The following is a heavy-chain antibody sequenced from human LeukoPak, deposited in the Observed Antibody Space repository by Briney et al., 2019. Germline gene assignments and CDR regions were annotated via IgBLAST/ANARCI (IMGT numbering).Heavy chain of an antibody. J-gene: IGHJ6*03. D-gene: IGHD1-14*01. Sequence: PSQTLSLTCAVYGGSFSGYYWSWIRQPPGKGLEWIGEINHSGSTNYNPSLKSRVTISVDTSKNQFSLKLSSVTAADTAVYYCARAGRYYYYMDVWGKGTTVTVSS. CDR2: INHSGST. CDR3: ARAGRYYYYMDV. V-gene: IGHV4-34*01. CDR1: GGSFSGYY.